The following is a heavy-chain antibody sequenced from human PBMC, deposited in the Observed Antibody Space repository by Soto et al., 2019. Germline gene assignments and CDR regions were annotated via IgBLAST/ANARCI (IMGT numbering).Heavy chain of an antibody. V-gene: IGHV4-59*12. D-gene: IGHD5-18*01. CDR1: NGSLNLYY. J-gene: IGHJ5*02. CDR3: SRVATAVPS. Sequence: PWDTLYLTGNVSNGSLNLYYWSWIRQPPGKELEWIGNIYYRGTTNYNPSLQGRLTMSIDTSRNHFSFMLTTVPAADAAVYYCSRVATAVPSWGRGVLVTVSS. CDR2: IYYRGTT.